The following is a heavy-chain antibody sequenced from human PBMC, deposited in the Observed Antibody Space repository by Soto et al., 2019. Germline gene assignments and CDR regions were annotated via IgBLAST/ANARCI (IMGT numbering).Heavy chain of an antibody. D-gene: IGHD6-13*01. CDR1: GFAFMTYG. CDR2: INDRGSNT. V-gene: IGHV3-23*01. CDR3: AKAAASPGSPGYYAMDV. Sequence: EVQLLESGGGLVQPGGSLRLSCTASGFAFMTYGMNWVRQAPGKGLEWVGNINDRGSNTVYADSVKGRFTISRDNSRNTLAFQMNSLRADDTAIYYCAKAAASPGSPGYYAMDVWRQGTTVTVSS. J-gene: IGHJ6*02.